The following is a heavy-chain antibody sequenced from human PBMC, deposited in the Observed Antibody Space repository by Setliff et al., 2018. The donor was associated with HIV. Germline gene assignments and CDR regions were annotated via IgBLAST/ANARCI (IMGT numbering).Heavy chain of an antibody. Sequence: QPGGSLRLSCTTSGFTFSSYVMRWVRQAPGKGLEWISAIGGSGDSTYYADSVKGRFTISRDNSKNTVYLQMNSLGAEDTAVYYCAAGASPGYYYYMDVWGQGTTVTVS. J-gene: IGHJ6*03. CDR1: GFTFSSYV. D-gene: IGHD7-27*01. CDR2: IGGSGDST. V-gene: IGHV3-23*01. CDR3: AAGASPGYYYYMDV.